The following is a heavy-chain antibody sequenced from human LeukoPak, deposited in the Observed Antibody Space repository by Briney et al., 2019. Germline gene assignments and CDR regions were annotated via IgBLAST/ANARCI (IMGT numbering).Heavy chain of an antibody. J-gene: IGHJ4*02. Sequence: SETLSLTCTVSGGSISGYYWSWIRQPPGKGLEWIGEINHSGSTNYNPSLKSRVTISVDTSKNQFSLKLSSVTAADTAVYYCARSFSNIGRWSALARRTYYFDYWGQGTLVTVSS. CDR1: GGSISGYY. CDR3: ARSFSNIGRWSALARRTYYFDY. V-gene: IGHV4-34*01. D-gene: IGHD3-3*01. CDR2: INHSGST.